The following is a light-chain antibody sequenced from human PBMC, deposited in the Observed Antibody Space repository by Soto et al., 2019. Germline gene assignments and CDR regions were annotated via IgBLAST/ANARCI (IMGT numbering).Light chain of an antibody. J-gene: IGKJ2*01. CDR2: AAS. V-gene: IGKV1-17*03. CDR1: QGISSF. Sequence: DIQMTQSPSAMSASVGDRVTITCRASQGISSFLAWFQQKPGEVPKRLIYAASSLQSGVPSRFSGSGSGTEFTLTISSLQPEDFATYYCLQHSSYPFTFGQGTKVDIK. CDR3: LQHSSYPFT.